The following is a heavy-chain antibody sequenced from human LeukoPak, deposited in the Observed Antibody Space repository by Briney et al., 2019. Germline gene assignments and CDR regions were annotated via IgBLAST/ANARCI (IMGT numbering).Heavy chain of an antibody. Sequence: SETLSLTCTVSGGSISSGDYYWSWIRQPPGKGLEWIGYIYYSGSTYYNPSLKSRVTISVDTSKNQFSLKLSSVTAADTAVYYCARDFVAGRAKAFDIWGQGTMVTVSS. CDR1: GGSISSGDYY. D-gene: IGHD6-19*01. CDR2: IYYSGST. V-gene: IGHV4-30-4*01. J-gene: IGHJ3*02. CDR3: ARDFVAGRAKAFDI.